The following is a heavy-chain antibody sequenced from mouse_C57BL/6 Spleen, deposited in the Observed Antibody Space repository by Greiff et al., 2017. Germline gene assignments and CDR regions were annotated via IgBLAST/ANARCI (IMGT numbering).Heavy chain of an antibody. Sequence: VKLVESGAELVKPGASVKISCKASGYAFSSYWMNWVKQRPGKGLEWIGQIYPGDGATNYNGKFKGKATLTADTSSSTAYMQLIRLTSEYSAVYFCARSVYYDYDGFAYWGQGTLFTVSA. CDR1: GYAFSSYW. D-gene: IGHD2-4*01. CDR3: ARSVYYDYDGFAY. CDR2: IYPGDGAT. V-gene: IGHV1-80*01. J-gene: IGHJ3*01.